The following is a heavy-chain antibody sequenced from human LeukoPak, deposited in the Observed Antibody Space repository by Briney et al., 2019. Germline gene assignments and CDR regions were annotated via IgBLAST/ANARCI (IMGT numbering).Heavy chain of an antibody. J-gene: IGHJ5*02. Sequence: ASVKVSCKASGYTFTSYYMHWVRQAPGQGLEWMGIINPSGGSTSYAQKFQGRVTMTRDTSTSTVYMELSSLRSEDTAVYYCAKADLGYYDFWSHPNWFDPWGQGTLVTVSS. V-gene: IGHV1-46*01. D-gene: IGHD3-3*01. CDR3: AKADLGYYDFWSHPNWFDP. CDR2: INPSGGST. CDR1: GYTFTSYY.